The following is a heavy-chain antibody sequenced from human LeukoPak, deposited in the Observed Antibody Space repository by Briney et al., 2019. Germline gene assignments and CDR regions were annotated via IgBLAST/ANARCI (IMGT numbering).Heavy chain of an antibody. J-gene: IGHJ4*02. CDR1: GFTFTRYD. Sequence: ASVKVSCTASGFTFTRYDINWVRQASGQGLEWMGWMNPNSGNTGYAQKFQGRVTMTRNTSISTAYMELSSLRSEDTAVYYCVTYDSSGYYYALDYWGQGTLVTVSS. CDR2: MNPNSGNT. V-gene: IGHV1-8*01. D-gene: IGHD3-22*01. CDR3: VTYDSSGYYYALDY.